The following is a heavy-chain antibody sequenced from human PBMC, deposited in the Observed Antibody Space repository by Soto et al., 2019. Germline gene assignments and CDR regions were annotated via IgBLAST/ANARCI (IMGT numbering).Heavy chain of an antibody. CDR2: ISYDGSNK. CDR3: ARGPSGGFDY. CDR1: GFTFSSYA. Sequence: QVQLVESGGGVVQPGRSLRLSCATSGFTFSSYAMHWVRQAPGKGLEWVAVISYDGSNKYYADSVKGRFTISRDNSKNTLYLQMNSLRAEDTAVYYCARGPSGGFDYWGQGTLVTVSS. J-gene: IGHJ4*02. D-gene: IGHD3-16*01. V-gene: IGHV3-30-3*01.